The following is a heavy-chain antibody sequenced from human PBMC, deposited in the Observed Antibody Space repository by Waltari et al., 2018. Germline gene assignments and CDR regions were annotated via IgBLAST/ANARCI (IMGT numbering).Heavy chain of an antibody. CDR3: AKGSGNSRPYYFDS. CDR1: GFTFSMSA. CDR2: MTGSGGYT. J-gene: IGHJ4*02. D-gene: IGHD1-26*01. V-gene: IGHV3-23*04. Sequence: EVRLEESGGGFVQPGGSLRLSCAAFGFTFSMSAMAWVRQAPGKGLEWVSAMTGSGGYTYYADSVKGRFTISRDNSLYLEMNSLRAEDTAIYYCAKGSGNSRPYYFDSWGQGTLVTVSS.